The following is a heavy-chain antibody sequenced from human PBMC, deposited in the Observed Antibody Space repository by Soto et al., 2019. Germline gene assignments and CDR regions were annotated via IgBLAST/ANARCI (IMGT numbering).Heavy chain of an antibody. Sequence: SETLSITCAVSGFSISSGNYWGWIRKHPGKGLEWIGSVYHGGNTYYNPSLKSRVSISIDLSKNQFSLKLTSVTAADTAAYYCARARWYDAFNVWGQGTVVTVSS. V-gene: IGHV4-38-2*01. D-gene: IGHD2-15*01. CDR2: VYHGGNT. CDR1: GFSISSGNY. J-gene: IGHJ3*01. CDR3: ARARWYDAFNV.